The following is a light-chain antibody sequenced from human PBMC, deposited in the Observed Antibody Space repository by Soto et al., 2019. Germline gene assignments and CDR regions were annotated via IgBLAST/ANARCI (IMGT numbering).Light chain of an antibody. Sequence: DIQMTQSPSTLSASVGDRVTITCRASQSISSWLAWYQQKPGKAPKLLIYDASSLESGVPSRFSGSGSGTDFTLTISSLQPEDFATYSCQQSYNAPWTFGQGTKVDIK. V-gene: IGKV1-5*01. CDR1: QSISSW. J-gene: IGKJ1*01. CDR3: QQSYNAPWT. CDR2: DAS.